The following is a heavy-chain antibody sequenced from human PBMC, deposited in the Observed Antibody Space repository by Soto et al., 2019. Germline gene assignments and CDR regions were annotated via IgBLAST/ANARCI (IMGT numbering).Heavy chain of an antibody. CDR3: ARGNQYSSGWSDY. Sequence: GGSLRLSCAASGFTFSSYGMHWVRQAPGKGLEWVAVIWYDGSNKYYADSVKGRFTISRDNSKNTLYLQMNSLRAEDTAVYYCARGNQYSSGWSDYWGQGTLVTVSS. CDR2: IWYDGSNK. V-gene: IGHV3-33*01. J-gene: IGHJ4*02. D-gene: IGHD6-19*01. CDR1: GFTFSSYG.